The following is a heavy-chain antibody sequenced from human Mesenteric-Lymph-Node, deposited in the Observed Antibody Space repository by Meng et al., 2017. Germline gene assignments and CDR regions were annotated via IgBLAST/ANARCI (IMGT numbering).Heavy chain of an antibody. CDR1: GFTFSSYE. J-gene: IGHJ4*02. CDR3: ARGPPNTVMVSGYFYY. CDR2: ISSSGSTI. Sequence: GESLKISCAASGFTFSSYEMNWVRQAPGKGLEWVAYISSSGSTIYYADSVKGRFTISRDNAKNSLYLQMNSLRAEDTAVYYCARGPPNTVMVSGYFYYWGQGTLVTVSS. D-gene: IGHD5-18*01. V-gene: IGHV3-48*03.